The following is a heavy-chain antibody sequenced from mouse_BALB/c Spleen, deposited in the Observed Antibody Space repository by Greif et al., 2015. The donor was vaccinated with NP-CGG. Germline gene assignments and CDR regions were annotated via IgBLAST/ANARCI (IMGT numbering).Heavy chain of an antibody. Sequence: VQLQQSGAALVKPGASVKLSCTASGFNIKDTYMHWVKQRPEQGLEWIGRIDPANGNTKYDPKFQGKATITADTSSNXAYLQLSSLASEDTAVYYCARWDWYFDVWGAGTTVTVSS. CDR3: ARWDWYFDV. CDR1: GFNIKDTY. CDR2: IDPANGNT. V-gene: IGHV14-3*02. J-gene: IGHJ1*01.